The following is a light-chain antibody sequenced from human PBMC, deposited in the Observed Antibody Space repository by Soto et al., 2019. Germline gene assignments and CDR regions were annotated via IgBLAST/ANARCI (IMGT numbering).Light chain of an antibody. V-gene: IGKV1-5*03. CDR3: QQYSKEST. J-gene: IGKJ2*01. Sequence: DVEMTQSPSTLPTSIGDRVTINCRASQNVSNWLAWYQQKPGKAPKLPIYKASRLESGVPSRFSAGGSGTDFTLTINSLQSDDFATYFCQQYSKESTFGQGTKLEIK. CDR1: QNVSNW. CDR2: KAS.